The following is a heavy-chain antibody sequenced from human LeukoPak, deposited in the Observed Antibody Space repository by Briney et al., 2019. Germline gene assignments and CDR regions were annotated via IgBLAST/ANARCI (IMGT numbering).Heavy chain of an antibody. D-gene: IGHD4-23*01. V-gene: IGHV1-2*02. CDR1: GYTFTGYY. CDR2: INPNSGGT. Sequence: ASVKVSCKASGYTFTGYYMHWVRQVPGQGLEWMGWINPNSGGTYYAQKFQGRVTMTSDTSISTAYMELSRLRSDNMAVYYCARDLYGGTSATFDYWGQGTLVTVSS. J-gene: IGHJ4*02. CDR3: ARDLYGGTSATFDY.